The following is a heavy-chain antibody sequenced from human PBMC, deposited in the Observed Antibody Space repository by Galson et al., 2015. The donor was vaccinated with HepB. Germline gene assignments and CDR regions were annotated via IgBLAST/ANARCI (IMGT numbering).Heavy chain of an antibody. D-gene: IGHD1-1*01. CDR2: IYYNGAT. J-gene: IGHJ4*02. CDR3: AIELRTTPPPKGDY. Sequence: SETLSLTCTISGDSLKSSAYYWGWIRQPPGRGLEWIGTIYYNGATQYNPSLKSRLTMSVDTSRNQFSLKLTSVTVADTAVYYCAIELRTTPPPKGDYWGQGALVTVPS. V-gene: IGHV4-39*07. CDR1: GDSLKSSAYY.